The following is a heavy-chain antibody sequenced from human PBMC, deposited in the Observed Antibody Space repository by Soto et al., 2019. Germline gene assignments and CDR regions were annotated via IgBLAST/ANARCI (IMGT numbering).Heavy chain of an antibody. Sequence: LRLSCAAYGFTFSGYGMPWVRQAPGKGMGWVAVIWYDGSNKYYADSVKGRFTISRDNSKNTLYLQMNSLRAEDTAVYYCARSIAAVGLDYWSQVSVITVS. CDR1: GFTFSGYG. CDR2: IWYDGSNK. V-gene: IGHV3-33*01. J-gene: IGHJ4*02. D-gene: IGHD6-13*01. CDR3: ARSIAAVGLDY.